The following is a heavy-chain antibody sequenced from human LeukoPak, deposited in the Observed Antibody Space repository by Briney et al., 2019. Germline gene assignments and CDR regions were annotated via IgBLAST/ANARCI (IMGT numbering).Heavy chain of an antibody. D-gene: IGHD3-3*01. J-gene: IGHJ6*03. Sequence: SETLSLTCTVSGGSISSNYWSWIRQPAGKGLEWIGRIYTSGSTNYNPSLKSRVTMSVDTSKNQFSLKLSSVTAADTAVYYCAREMGYDFWSANGYYYMDVWGKGTTVTVSS. CDR3: AREMGYDFWSANGYYYMDV. CDR2: IYTSGST. V-gene: IGHV4-4*07. CDR1: GGSISSNY.